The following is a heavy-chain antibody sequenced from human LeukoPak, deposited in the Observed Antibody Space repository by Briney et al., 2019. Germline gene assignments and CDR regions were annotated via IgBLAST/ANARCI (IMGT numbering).Heavy chain of an antibody. D-gene: IGHD1-26*01. V-gene: IGHV3-23*01. CDR2: ISGNGVGT. CDR1: GFTFRTYA. J-gene: IGHJ4*02. CDR3: AKERSTYSGSYFDYYFDY. Sequence: GGSLRLSCAASGFTFRTYAISWARQAPGKGLEWVSGISGNGVGTYYADSVKGRFTISRDNSKSTLYLQMNSLRVEDTAVYYCAKERSTYSGSYFDYYFDYWGQGTLVTVSS.